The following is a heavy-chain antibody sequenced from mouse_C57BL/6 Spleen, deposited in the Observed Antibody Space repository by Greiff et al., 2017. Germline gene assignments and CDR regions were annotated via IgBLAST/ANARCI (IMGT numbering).Heavy chain of an antibody. V-gene: IGHV1-59*01. CDR1: GYTFTSYW. CDR2: IDPSDSYT. D-gene: IGHD2-1*01. J-gene: IGHJ4*01. CDR3: ASNYRSAMYY. Sequence: QVQLQQPGAELVRPGTSVKLSCKASGYTFTSYWMHWVKQRPGQGLEWIGVIDPSDSYTNYNQKFKGKATLTVDTSSSTAYMQLSRLTSEDSAVYYCASNYRSAMYYWGQGTSDSVSS.